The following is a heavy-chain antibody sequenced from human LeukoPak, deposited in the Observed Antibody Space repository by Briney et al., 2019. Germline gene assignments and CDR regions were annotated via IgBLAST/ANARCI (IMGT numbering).Heavy chain of an antibody. CDR2: IRYDGSNK. J-gene: IGHJ4*02. Sequence: GGSLRLSCAASGFTFSSYGMHWVRQAPGKGLEWVAFIRYDGSNKYYADSVKGRFTISRDNSKNTLYLQMNSLRAEDTAVYYCARDPSSSSWYFTPYFDYWGQETLVTVSS. D-gene: IGHD6-13*01. V-gene: IGHV3-30*02. CDR3: ARDPSSSSWYFTPYFDY. CDR1: GFTFSSYG.